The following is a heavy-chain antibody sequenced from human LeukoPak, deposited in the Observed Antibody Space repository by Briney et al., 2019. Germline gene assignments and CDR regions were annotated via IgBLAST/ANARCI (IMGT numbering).Heavy chain of an antibody. D-gene: IGHD3-9*01. J-gene: IGHJ6*02. Sequence: GGSLRLSCAASGFTFSDYYMSWIRQAPGKGLEWVSSISSSSSYIYYADSVKGRFTISRDSAKNSLYLQMNSLRAEDTAVYYCARSPTYYDILTGYTTNYGMDVWGQGTTVTVSS. CDR3: ARSPTYYDILTGYTTNYGMDV. CDR1: GFTFSDYY. V-gene: IGHV3-11*06. CDR2: ISSSSSYI.